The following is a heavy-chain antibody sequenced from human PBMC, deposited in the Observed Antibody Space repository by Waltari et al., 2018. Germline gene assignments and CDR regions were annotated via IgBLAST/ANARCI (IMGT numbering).Heavy chain of an antibody. CDR1: GFPFSSYG. V-gene: IGHV3-30*18. CDR3: AKDLDAAGDLHWYFDL. CDR2: ISYDGSNK. Sequence: QVQLVESGGGVVQPGRSLRLSCAASGFPFSSYGMHWVRQAPGKGLEWVAVISYDGSNKYYADSVKGRFTISRDNSKNTLYLQMNSLRAEDTAVYYCAKDLDAAGDLHWYFDLWGRGTLVTVSS. D-gene: IGHD7-27*01. J-gene: IGHJ2*01.